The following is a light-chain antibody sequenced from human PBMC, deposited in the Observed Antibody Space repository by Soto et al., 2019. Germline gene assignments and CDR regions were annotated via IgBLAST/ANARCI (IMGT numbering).Light chain of an antibody. J-gene: IGLJ3*02. CDR2: FEGSGTY. CDR1: SGHSSYI. V-gene: IGLV4-60*02. CDR3: ETWDTNTRV. Sequence: QSVLTQSSSASASLGSSVKITCTLSSGHSSYIIAWHQQQPGKAPRHLMKFEGSGTYNKGSGIPDRFSGSSSGADRYLTISNLQFDDEADYYCETWDTNTRVFGGGTKLTVL.